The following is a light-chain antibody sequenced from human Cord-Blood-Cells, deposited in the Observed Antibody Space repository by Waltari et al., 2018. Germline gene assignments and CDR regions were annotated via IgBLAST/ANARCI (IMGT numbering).Light chain of an antibody. V-gene: IGKV3-20*01. CDR1: QSVSSSY. CDR2: GAS. J-gene: IGKJ4*01. CDR3: QQYGSSPLT. Sequence: EIVLTQSPGTLSFSPGDRATLSCRASQSVSSSYLAWYQQKPGQAPRFLIYGASSRATGIPDRFSGSGSGTDFTLTISRLEPEDFAVYYCQQYGSSPLTFGGGTKVEIK.